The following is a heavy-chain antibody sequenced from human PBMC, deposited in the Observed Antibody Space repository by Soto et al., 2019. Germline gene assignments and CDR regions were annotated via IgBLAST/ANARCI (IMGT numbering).Heavy chain of an antibody. Sequence: PSETLSLTCTVSGGSISSGGYYWSWIRQHPGKGLEWIGYIYYSGSTYYNPSLKSRVTISVDTSKNQFSLKLSSVTAADTAVYYCARVTYPGGYSYGTGSAPGGKGPLVPVSS. D-gene: IGHD5-18*01. CDR1: GGSISSGGYY. J-gene: IGHJ5*02. V-gene: IGHV4-31*03. CDR2: IYYSGST. CDR3: ARVTYPGGYSYGTGSAP.